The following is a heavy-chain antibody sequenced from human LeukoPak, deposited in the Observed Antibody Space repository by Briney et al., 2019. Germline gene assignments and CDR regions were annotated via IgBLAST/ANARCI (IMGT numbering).Heavy chain of an antibody. Sequence: SETLSLTCTVSGGSFSSGGYYWSRIRQHPGKGLEWIGYIYYSGSTYYNPSLKSRVTISVDTSKNQFSLKLSSVTAADTAVYYCASGGNWYFDLWGRGTLVTVSS. D-gene: IGHD1-26*01. CDR1: GGSFSSGGYY. CDR2: IYYSGST. CDR3: ASGGNWYFDL. J-gene: IGHJ2*01. V-gene: IGHV4-31*03.